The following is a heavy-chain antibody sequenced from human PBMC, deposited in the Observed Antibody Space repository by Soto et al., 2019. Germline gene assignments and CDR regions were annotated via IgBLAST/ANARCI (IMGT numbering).Heavy chain of an antibody. V-gene: IGHV1-2*04. CDR2: INPNSGGT. Sequence: GASVKVSCKASGYTFTGYYMHWVRQAPGQGLEWMGWINPNSGGTNYAQKFQGWVTMTRDTSISTAYMELSRLRSDDTAVYYCARDVDFWSGYYGMDAWGQGTTVTSP. CDR3: ARDVDFWSGYYGMDA. D-gene: IGHD3-3*01. CDR1: GYTFTGYY. J-gene: IGHJ6*02.